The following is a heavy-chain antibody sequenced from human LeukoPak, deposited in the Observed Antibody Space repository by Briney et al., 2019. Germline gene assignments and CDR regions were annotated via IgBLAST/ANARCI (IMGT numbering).Heavy chain of an antibody. V-gene: IGHV3-23*01. D-gene: IGHD6-13*01. J-gene: IGHJ4*02. Sequence: GGSLRLSCAASGFTFSRYWMSWVRQAPGKGLEWVSAISGSGGSTYYADSVKGRFTISRDNSKNTLYLQMNSLRAEDTAVYYCAKDKAAAGTFDYWGQGTLVTVSS. CDR2: ISGSGGST. CDR3: AKDKAAAGTFDY. CDR1: GFTFSRYW.